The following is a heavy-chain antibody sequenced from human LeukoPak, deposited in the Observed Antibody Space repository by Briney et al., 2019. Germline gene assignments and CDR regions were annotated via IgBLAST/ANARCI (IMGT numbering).Heavy chain of an antibody. CDR3: ARDLGYCSGGSCYSSSFDY. D-gene: IGHD2-15*01. CDR1: GFTFSDYY. J-gene: IGHJ4*02. V-gene: IGHV3-11*06. Sequence: GGSLRLSCAASGFTFSDYYMSWIRQAPGKGLEWVSYISSSSSYTNYADSVKGRFTISRDNAKNSLYLQMNSLRAEDTAVYYCARDLGYCSGGSCYSSSFDYWGQGTLVTVSS. CDR2: ISSSSSYT.